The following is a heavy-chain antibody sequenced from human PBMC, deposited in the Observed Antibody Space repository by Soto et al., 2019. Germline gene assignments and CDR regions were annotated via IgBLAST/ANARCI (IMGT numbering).Heavy chain of an antibody. D-gene: IGHD7-27*01. Sequence: GGSLRLSCAASGFTFSSYAMSWVRQAPGKGLEWVSAISGSGGSTYYADSVKGRFTISRDNSKNTLYLQMNSLRAEDTAVYSCAKDPVRLNWGYPYFDYWGQGTLVTVSS. J-gene: IGHJ4*02. CDR3: AKDPVRLNWGYPYFDY. V-gene: IGHV3-23*01. CDR2: ISGSGGST. CDR1: GFTFSSYA.